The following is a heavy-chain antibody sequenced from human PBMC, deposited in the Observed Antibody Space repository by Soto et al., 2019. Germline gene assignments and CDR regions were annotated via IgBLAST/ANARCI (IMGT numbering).Heavy chain of an antibody. V-gene: IGHV3-9*01. CDR1: GFTFDDYA. J-gene: IGHJ4*02. CDR3: AKEAGTQIEY. CDR2: ISWNSGSI. Sequence: LRLSCSASGFTFDDYAMHWVRHAPGKVLEWVSGISWNSGSIGYADSVKGRFTISRDNAKNSLYLLMNSLRAADTALYYCAKEAGTQIEYWGRGTLVAVSS. D-gene: IGHD6-19*01.